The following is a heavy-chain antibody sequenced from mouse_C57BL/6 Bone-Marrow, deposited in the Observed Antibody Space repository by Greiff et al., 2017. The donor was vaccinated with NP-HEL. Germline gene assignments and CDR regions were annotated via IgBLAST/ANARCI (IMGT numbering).Heavy chain of an antibody. CDR3: ARGSSYGDY. J-gene: IGHJ4*01. D-gene: IGHD1-1*01. V-gene: IGHV1-69*01. CDR2: IDPSDSYT. Sequence: QVQLQQPGAELVMPGASVKLSCKASGYTFTSYWMHWVKQRPGQGLEWIGEIDPSDSYTNYNQKFKGKSTLTVDKSSSTAYMQLSSLTSEDSAVYYCARGSSYGDYWGQGTSVTVSS. CDR1: GYTFTSYW.